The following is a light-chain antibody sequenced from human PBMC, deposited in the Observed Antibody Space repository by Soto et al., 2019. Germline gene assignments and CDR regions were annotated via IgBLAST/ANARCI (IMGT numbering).Light chain of an antibody. CDR3: QQYNNWSWT. CDR2: GAS. J-gene: IGKJ1*01. CDR1: QSVSNN. V-gene: IGKV3-15*01. Sequence: ENVLTQSPCTLSLSPGERAPLSCMASQSVSNNYLAWYQQKPGQAPRLLIYGASTRATGIPARFSGSGSGTEFTLTISSLQSEDFAVYYCQQYNNWSWTFGQGTKVDIK.